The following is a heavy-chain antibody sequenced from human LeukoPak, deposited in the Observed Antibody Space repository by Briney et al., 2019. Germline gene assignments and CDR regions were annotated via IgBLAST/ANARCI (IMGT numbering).Heavy chain of an antibody. D-gene: IGHD4-11*01. CDR1: GGSISSYY. Sequence: PSETLSLTCTVSGGSISSYYWSWIRQPPGKGLEYIGYIYYSGVTNYNPSLKSRVTISVDTSKNQFSLKLSSVTAADTAVYYCARDLKVTTGYYYYMDVWGKGTTVTVSS. CDR2: IYYSGVT. J-gene: IGHJ6*03. CDR3: ARDLKVTTGYYYYMDV. V-gene: IGHV4-59*01.